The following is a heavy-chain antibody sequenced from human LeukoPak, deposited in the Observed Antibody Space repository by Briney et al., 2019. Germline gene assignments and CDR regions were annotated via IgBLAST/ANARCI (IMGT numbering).Heavy chain of an antibody. Sequence: PSETLSLTCTVSGGSISSYYWSWIRQPPGKGLGWIGCIYYSGSTNYNPSLKSRVTISVDTSKNQFSLKLSSVTAADTAVYYCARGLGRYYYYGMDVWGQGTTVTVSS. CDR1: GGSISSYY. V-gene: IGHV4-59*01. CDR3: ARGLGRYYYYGMDV. J-gene: IGHJ6*02. CDR2: IYYSGST. D-gene: IGHD5-12*01.